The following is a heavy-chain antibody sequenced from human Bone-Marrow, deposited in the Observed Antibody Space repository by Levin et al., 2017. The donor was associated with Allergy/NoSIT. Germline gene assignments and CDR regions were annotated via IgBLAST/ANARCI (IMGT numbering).Heavy chain of an antibody. V-gene: IGHV5-51*01. Sequence: KHGESLKISCKGSGYRFTSYWIGWVRQLPGKGLEWMGIIYPGNSETRYSLSFQGQVTISVDSSISTTYLEWSSLKASDTAMYFCARQEGSCAGGTCNWALFDRWGQGSLVIVPP. D-gene: IGHD1-1*01. CDR1: GYRFTSYW. CDR3: ARQEGSCAGGTCNWALFDR. CDR2: IYPGNSET. J-gene: IGHJ5*02.